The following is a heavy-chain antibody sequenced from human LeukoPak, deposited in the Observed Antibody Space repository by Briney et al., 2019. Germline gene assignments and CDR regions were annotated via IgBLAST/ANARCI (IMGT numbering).Heavy chain of an antibody. V-gene: IGHV4-34*01. CDR3: TSLGGYYMDV. J-gene: IGHJ6*03. D-gene: IGHD3-10*01. CDR2: INHSGST. CDR1: GGSLSGYY. Sequence: SETLSLTCAVYGGSLSGYYWSWIRQPPGKGLEWIGEINHSGSTNYNPSLKSRVTISVDTSKNQFSLKLSSVTAADTAMYYCTSLGGYYMDVWGKGTTATISS.